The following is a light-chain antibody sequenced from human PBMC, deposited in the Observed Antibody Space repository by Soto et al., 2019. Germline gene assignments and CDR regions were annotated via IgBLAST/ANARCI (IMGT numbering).Light chain of an antibody. CDR1: QSVGGTY. CDR3: PQYGRSPGT. Sequence: EIVLTQSPATLSLSPGERATLTCRASQSVGGTYLAWYQQKPGQAPRLLISGASRRATDIPDRFSGSGSETDFTLTISRLEPEDFAVYHCPQYGRSPGTFGQGTKLEI. J-gene: IGKJ2*01. CDR2: GAS. V-gene: IGKV3-20*01.